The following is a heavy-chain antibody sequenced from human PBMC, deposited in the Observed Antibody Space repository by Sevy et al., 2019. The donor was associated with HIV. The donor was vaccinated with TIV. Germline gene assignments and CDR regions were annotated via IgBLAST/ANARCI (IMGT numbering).Heavy chain of an antibody. D-gene: IGHD3-3*01. J-gene: IGHJ6*02. V-gene: IGHV3-30*02. CDR3: ATASGDFRSGYYNLYGMDV. CDR1: GFTFSSYG. CDR2: IRYDGSNK. Sequence: GGSLRLSCAASGFTFSSYGMHWVRQAPGKGLEWLAFIRYDGSNKYYADSVKGRFTISRDNSKNTLYLQMNSLRAEDTAVYYCATASGDFRSGYYNLYGMDVWGQGTTVTVSS.